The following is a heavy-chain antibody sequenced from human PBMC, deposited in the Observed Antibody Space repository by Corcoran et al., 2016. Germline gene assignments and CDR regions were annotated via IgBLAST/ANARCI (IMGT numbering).Heavy chain of an antibody. D-gene: IGHD3-22*01. CDR2: IYYSGST. V-gene: IGHV4-59*01. CDR3: AKVGSGYDSSGSLDY. J-gene: IGHJ4*02. Sequence: QVQLQESGPGLVKPLETLSLTCTVSGGSISSYYWSWIRQPPGKGLEWIGYIYYSGSTNYNPSLKRRVTISVDTSKNQFSLKLSSVTAADTAVYYCAKVGSGYDSSGSLDYWGQGTLVTVSS. CDR1: GGSISSYY.